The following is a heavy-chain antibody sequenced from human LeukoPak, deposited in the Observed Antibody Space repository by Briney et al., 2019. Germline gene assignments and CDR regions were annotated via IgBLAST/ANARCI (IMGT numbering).Heavy chain of an antibody. CDR3: AKADRVASAATLDY. V-gene: IGHV3-30*09. J-gene: IGHJ4*02. CDR1: GFTFSSYA. Sequence: PGGSLRLSCAASGFTFSSYAMHWVRQAPGKGLEWVAVISYDGSNKYYADSLEGRFAISRDNSKNTLFLQMHSLRAEDTAVYYCAKADRVASAATLDYWGQGTLVTVSS. D-gene: IGHD2-15*01. CDR2: ISYDGSNK.